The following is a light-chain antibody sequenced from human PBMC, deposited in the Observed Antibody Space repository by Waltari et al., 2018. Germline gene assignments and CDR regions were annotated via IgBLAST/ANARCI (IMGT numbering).Light chain of an antibody. J-gene: IGKJ1*01. V-gene: IGKV3-15*01. Sequence: EIVMTQSPATLSVSPGERATLSCRASQSVSSNLAWYQQKPGQAPRLLIYGASTRATGIPARFSGSGSATDFTLTISSLQSEDFAVYYCNQYNNWPPWTFGQGTKVEIK. CDR3: NQYNNWPPWT. CDR2: GAS. CDR1: QSVSSN.